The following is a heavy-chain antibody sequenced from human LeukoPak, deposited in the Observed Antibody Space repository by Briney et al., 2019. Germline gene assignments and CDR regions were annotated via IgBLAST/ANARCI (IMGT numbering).Heavy chain of an antibody. CDR3: ASSGSSGYYYQYFDL. Sequence: SETLSLTCAVYGGSFSGYYWSWIRQPPGKGLEWIGEINHSGSTNYNPSLKSRVTISVDTSKNQFSLKLSSVTAADTAVYYCASSGSSGYYYQYFDLWGRGTLVTVSS. D-gene: IGHD3-22*01. V-gene: IGHV4-34*01. CDR2: INHSGST. J-gene: IGHJ2*01. CDR1: GGSFSGYY.